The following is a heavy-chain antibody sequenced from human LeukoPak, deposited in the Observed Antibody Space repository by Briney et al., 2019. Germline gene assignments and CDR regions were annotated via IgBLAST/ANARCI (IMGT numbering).Heavy chain of an antibody. D-gene: IGHD2-2*02. V-gene: IGHV4-39*01. CDR1: GGSISSSCYY. CDR3: ARRIVVVPAAIYAFDI. Sequence: SETLSLTCTVSGGSISSSCYYWGWIRQPPGKGLEWIGSIYYSGSTYYNPSLKSRVTISVDTSKNQFSLKLSSVTAADTAVYYCARRIVVVPAAIYAFDIWGQGTMVTVSS. J-gene: IGHJ3*02. CDR2: IYYSGST.